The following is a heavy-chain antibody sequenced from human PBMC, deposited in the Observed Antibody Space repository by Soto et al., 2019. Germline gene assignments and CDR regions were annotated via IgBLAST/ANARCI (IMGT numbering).Heavy chain of an antibody. D-gene: IGHD6-13*01. CDR3: ARAPIAAAGTRFDP. J-gene: IGHJ5*02. Sequence: QVQLVQSGAEVKKPGSSVKVSCKASGGTFSSYAISWVRQAPGQGLEWMGGIIPIFGTANYAQKFQGRVTITADESTSTDYMELSSLRSEDTAVYYCARAPIAAAGTRFDPWGQGTLVTVSS. CDR1: GGTFSSYA. CDR2: IIPIFGTA. V-gene: IGHV1-69*01.